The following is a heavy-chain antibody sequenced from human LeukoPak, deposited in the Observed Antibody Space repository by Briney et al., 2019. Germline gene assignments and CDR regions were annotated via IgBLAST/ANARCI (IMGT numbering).Heavy chain of an antibody. V-gene: IGHV4-34*01. J-gene: IGHJ4*02. D-gene: IGHD1-26*01. CDR2: INHSGST. CDR1: GESFSGYY. Sequence: SETLSLTCAVYGESFSGYYCSWIRQPPGKGQELIGEINHSGSTNYNPSLKSRVTISVDTSKNQYSLKLSSVTAADTAVYYSARGPQWEPLYYFDYWGQGTLVTVSS. CDR3: ARGPQWEPLYYFDY.